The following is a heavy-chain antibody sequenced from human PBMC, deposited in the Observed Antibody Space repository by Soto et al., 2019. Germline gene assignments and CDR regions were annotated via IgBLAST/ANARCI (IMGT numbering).Heavy chain of an antibody. J-gene: IGHJ6*02. D-gene: IGHD6-19*01. V-gene: IGHV3-48*02. Sequence: GGSLRLSCAASGSTFSSYSMNWVRQAPGKGLEWVSYISSSSSTIYYADSVKGRFTISRDNAKNSLYLQMNSLRDEDTAVYYCARTSSGWYGDFSYYYYYGMDVWGQGSTVTVSS. CDR3: ARTSSGWYGDFSYYYYYGMDV. CDR1: GSTFSSYS. CDR2: ISSSSSTI.